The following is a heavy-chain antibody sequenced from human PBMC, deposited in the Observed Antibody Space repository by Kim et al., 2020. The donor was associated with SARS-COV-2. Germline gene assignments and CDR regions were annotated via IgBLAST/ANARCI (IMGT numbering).Heavy chain of an antibody. Sequence: SSDGSNKYYADSENGRFTISRDNARTTLYLQMNSLRAEDTAVYYCTIDSHWGQGTLVTVSS. CDR2: SSDGSNK. J-gene: IGHJ4*02. V-gene: IGHV3-30*03. CDR3: TIDSH.